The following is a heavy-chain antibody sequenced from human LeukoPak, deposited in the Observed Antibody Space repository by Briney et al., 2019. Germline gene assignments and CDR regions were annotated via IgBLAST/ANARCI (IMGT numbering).Heavy chain of an antibody. V-gene: IGHV3-49*03. Sequence: PGGSLRLSCTASGFTFGDYAMSWFRQAPGKGLEWVGFIRSKAYGGTTEYAASVKGRFTISRDDSKSIAYLQMNSLKTEDTAVYYCTRDRSLEWVPTAFDIWGQGTMVTVSS. CDR2: IRSKAYGGTT. D-gene: IGHD3-3*01. CDR3: TRDRSLEWVPTAFDI. J-gene: IGHJ3*02. CDR1: GFTFGDYA.